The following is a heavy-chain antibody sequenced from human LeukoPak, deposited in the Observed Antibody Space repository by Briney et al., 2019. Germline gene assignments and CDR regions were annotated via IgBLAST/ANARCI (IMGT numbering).Heavy chain of an antibody. J-gene: IGHJ6*03. D-gene: IGHD3-3*01. Sequence: SETLSLTCTVSGGSISSYYWSWIRQPPGKGLEWIGYIYYSGSTNYNPSLKSRVTISVDTSKNQFSLKLSSVTAADTAVYYCARDRSITVSSYSYYMDVWGEGTTVTVSS. CDR1: GGSISSYY. CDR2: IYYSGST. CDR3: ARDRSITVSSYSYYMDV. V-gene: IGHV4-59*01.